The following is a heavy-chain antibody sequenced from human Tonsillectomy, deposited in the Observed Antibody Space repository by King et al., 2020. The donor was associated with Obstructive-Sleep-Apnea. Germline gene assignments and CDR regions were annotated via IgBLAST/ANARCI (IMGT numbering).Heavy chain of an antibody. J-gene: IGHJ2*01. Sequence: QLVQSGSELEKPGASVKISCKASGFPITNYAINWLRQAPGQGPDWRGWINTDTGDPTYARGFTGRFVCSLDTSVITAYLLFNSLKPKDTAVYYCAKERDCSGGNCYSSSWYFDLWGRGTLVTVSS. CDR2: INTDTGDP. CDR3: AKERDCSGGNCYSSSWYFDL. V-gene: IGHV7-4-1*02. CDR1: GFPITNYA. D-gene: IGHD2-15*01.